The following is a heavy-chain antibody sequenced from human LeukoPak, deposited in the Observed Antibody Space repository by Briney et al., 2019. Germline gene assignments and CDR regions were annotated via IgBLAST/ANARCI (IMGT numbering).Heavy chain of an antibody. CDR1: GGSISSSNYY. D-gene: IGHD2-15*01. V-gene: IGHV4-39*07. J-gene: IGHJ5*02. CDR3: VTEPGYCTGGRCYGGWFDP. CDR2: INHSGNT. Sequence: SETLSLTCTVSGGSISSSNYYWGWIRQAPGKGLEWIGEINHSGNTNYNPSLKSRVTISVDTSKNQFSLKLSSVTAADTAVYYCVTEPGYCTGGRCYGGWFDPWGQGTLVTVSS.